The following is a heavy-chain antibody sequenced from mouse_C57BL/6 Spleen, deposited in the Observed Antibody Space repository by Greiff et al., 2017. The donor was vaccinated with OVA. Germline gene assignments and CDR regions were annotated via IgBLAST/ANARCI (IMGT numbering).Heavy chain of an antibody. D-gene: IGHD2-3*01. CDR2: IDPNSGGT. CDR3: ARSEGYDRDWNWYFDV. Sequence: QVQLKQPGAELVKPGASVKLSCKASGYTFTSYWMHWVKQRPGRGLEWIGRIDPNSGGTKYNEKFKSTATLTVDKPSSTAYMQLSSLTSEDSAVDYCARSEGYDRDWNWYFDVWGTGTTVTVSS. CDR1: GYTFTSYW. J-gene: IGHJ1*03. V-gene: IGHV1-72*01.